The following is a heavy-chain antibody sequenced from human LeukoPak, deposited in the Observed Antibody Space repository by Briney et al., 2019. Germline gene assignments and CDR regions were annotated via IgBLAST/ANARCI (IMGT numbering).Heavy chain of an antibody. Sequence: SETLSLTCTVSARSISSSSYYWRWIRQPPGKGLEWIGSIYYSGSTYYNPSLKSRVTISVDTSKNQFSLKLSSVTAADTAVYYCAGQGGYCSSTSCPFDYWGQGTLVTVSS. D-gene: IGHD2-2*01. CDR3: AGQGGYCSSTSCPFDY. CDR2: IYYSGST. CDR1: ARSISSSSYY. V-gene: IGHV4-39*01. J-gene: IGHJ4*02.